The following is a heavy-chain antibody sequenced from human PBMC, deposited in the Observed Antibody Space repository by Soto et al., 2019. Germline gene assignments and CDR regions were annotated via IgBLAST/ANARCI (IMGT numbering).Heavy chain of an antibody. D-gene: IGHD3-9*01. CDR3: ARAQSYYDILTNFDY. J-gene: IGHJ4*02. CDR2: IIPILGIA. CDR1: GGTFSSYT. Sequence: ASVKVSCKASGGTFSSYTISWVRQAPGQGLEWMGRIIPILGIANYAQKFQGRVTITADKSTSTAYMELSSLRSEDTAVYYCARAQSYYDILTNFDYWGQGTLVTVSS. V-gene: IGHV1-69*02.